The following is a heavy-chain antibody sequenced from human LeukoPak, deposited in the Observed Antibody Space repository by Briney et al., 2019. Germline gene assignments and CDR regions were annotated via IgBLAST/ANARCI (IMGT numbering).Heavy chain of an antibody. CDR2: ISNDGSNK. CDR3: ANWGSAFDI. V-gene: IGHV3-30*18. J-gene: IGHJ3*02. Sequence: GGSLRLSCAASGFTFSSYGIHWVRQAPGKGLEWVAVISNDGSNKYYADSVKGRFTISRDNSKNTLYLQMNSLRAEDTAVYYCANWGSAFDIWGQGTMVIVSS. D-gene: IGHD7-27*01. CDR1: GFTFSSYG.